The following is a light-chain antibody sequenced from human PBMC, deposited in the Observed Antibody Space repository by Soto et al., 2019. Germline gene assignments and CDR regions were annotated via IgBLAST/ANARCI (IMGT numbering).Light chain of an antibody. CDR1: QYIHNY. V-gene: IGKV1-5*03. J-gene: IGKJ1*01. CDR2: EAA. CDR3: QQSNNYPWT. Sequence: GDRVTITCRASQYIHNYLAWYQQKPGEAPKLLIYEAANLESGVPSRFSGSGTGTEFTLTISSLQPDDFATYYCQQSNNYPWTFGQGTRVKI.